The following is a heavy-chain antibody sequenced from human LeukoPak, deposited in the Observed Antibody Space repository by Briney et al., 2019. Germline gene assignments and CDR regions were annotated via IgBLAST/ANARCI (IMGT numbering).Heavy chain of an antibody. CDR1: GGSISSYY. CDR2: IYYSGST. J-gene: IGHJ4*02. D-gene: IGHD3-22*01. Sequence: SETLSLTCTVSGGSISSYYWSWIRQPAGKGLEWIGYIYYSGSTNYNPSLKSRVTISVDTSKNQFSLKLSSVTAADTAVYYCARALSYYDSSGYYDPNYYFDYWGQGTLVTVSS. V-gene: IGHV4-59*01. CDR3: ARALSYYDSSGYYDPNYYFDY.